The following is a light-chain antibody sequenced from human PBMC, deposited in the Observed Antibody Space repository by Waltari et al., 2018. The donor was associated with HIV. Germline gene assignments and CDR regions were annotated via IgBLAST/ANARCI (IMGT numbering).Light chain of an antibody. Sequence: QSALTQSPSASGSPGQSVNISCTGANGDISDYNYVSWYQQHPDRPPKLIIFEVTKRPSRVPDRFSGSKSGNTASLFVSGLQPEDEATYFCSSFAGTHKLFGGGTKLTVL. V-gene: IGLV2-8*01. CDR2: EVT. J-gene: IGLJ2*01. CDR1: NGDISDYNY. CDR3: SSFAGTHKL.